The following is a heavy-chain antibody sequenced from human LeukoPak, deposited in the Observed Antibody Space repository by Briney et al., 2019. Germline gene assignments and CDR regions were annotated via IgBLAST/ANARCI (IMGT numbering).Heavy chain of an antibody. D-gene: IGHD6-19*01. J-gene: IGHJ4*02. CDR2: INPNSGGT. CDR1: GYTFTGYY. V-gene: IGHV1-2*06. Sequence: ASVKVSCKASGYTFTGYYMHWVRQAPGQGLEWMGRINPNSGGTNYAQKFQGRVTVTRGTSISTAYMELSRLRSDDTAVYYCARDSSSGWYYFDYWGQGTLVTVSS. CDR3: ARDSSSGWYYFDY.